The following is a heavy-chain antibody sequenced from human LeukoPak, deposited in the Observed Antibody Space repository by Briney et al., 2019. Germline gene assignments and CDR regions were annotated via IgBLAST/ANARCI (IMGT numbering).Heavy chain of an antibody. Sequence: GESLKISCKGSGYSFTSYWIGWVRQMPGKGLEWMGVIHPGEYERRYSPSFEGQVTISADKSISTAYMQWSSLKASDTAMYYCARRTDSGWKWFDPWGQGTLVTVSS. D-gene: IGHD6-25*01. CDR2: IHPGEYER. CDR3: ARRTDSGWKWFDP. V-gene: IGHV5-51*01. CDR1: GYSFTSYW. J-gene: IGHJ5*02.